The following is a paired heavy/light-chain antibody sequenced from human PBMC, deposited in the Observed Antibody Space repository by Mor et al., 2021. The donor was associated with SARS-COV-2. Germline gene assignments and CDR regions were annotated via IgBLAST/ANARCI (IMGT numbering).Heavy chain of an antibody. J-gene: IGHJ3*01. Sequence: QVQLVQSGAEVKKPGASVRISCKASGYTFISYKIHWMRQAPGQGPEWMGISDPSIGATSYAQKFQGRVSMTADTSTSTVYMELSSLRSEDTAVYYCAREDGDDGFDVWGQGTMVTVSS. CDR1: GYTFISYK. V-gene: IGHV1-46*01. CDR3: AREDGDDGFDV. CDR2: SDPSIGAT.
Light chain of an antibody. Sequence: EIVLTQSPATLSVSPGERATLSCRASQVVSGNLAWYQQKPGQAPRLLIYGAKIRATGIPARISGSGSGTEFTLTISSLQSEDFAVYYCQQYDNWPITFGQGTRLDIK. CDR2: GAK. V-gene: IGKV3D-15*01. CDR1: QVVSGN. CDR3: QQYDNWPIT. J-gene: IGKJ5*01.